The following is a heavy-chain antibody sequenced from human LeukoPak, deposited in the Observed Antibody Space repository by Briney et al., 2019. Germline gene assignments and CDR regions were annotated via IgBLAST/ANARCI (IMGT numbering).Heavy chain of an antibody. Sequence: PSGTLSLTCTVSGGSISSYYWSWIRQPPGKGLEWIGYIYYSGSTNYNPSLKSRVTISVDTSKNQFSLKLSSVTAADTAVYYCARHAQGYCTNGVCPGGYFDYWGQGTLVTVSS. J-gene: IGHJ4*02. CDR2: IYYSGST. D-gene: IGHD2-8*01. CDR1: GGSISSYY. CDR3: ARHAQGYCTNGVCPGGYFDY. V-gene: IGHV4-59*08.